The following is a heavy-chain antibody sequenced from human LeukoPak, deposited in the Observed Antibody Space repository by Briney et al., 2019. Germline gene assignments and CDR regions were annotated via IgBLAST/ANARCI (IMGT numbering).Heavy chain of an antibody. Sequence: SETLSLTCTVSGGSISSSSYYWGWIRQPPGKGLEWIGSIYYSGSTYYNPSLKSRVTISVDTSKNQFSLKLSSVTAADTAVYYCALDYYDSSGSAIDYWGQGTLVTVSS. CDR3: ALDYYDSSGSAIDY. CDR2: IYYSGST. D-gene: IGHD3-22*01. V-gene: IGHV4-39*01. CDR1: GGSISSSSYY. J-gene: IGHJ4*02.